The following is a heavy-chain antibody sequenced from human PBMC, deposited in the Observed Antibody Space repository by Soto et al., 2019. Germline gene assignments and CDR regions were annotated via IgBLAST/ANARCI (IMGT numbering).Heavy chain of an antibody. CDR3: ARVRFSCGSCYFPAFEI. CDR2: INPSGGST. J-gene: IGHJ3*02. V-gene: IGHV1-46*03. Sequence: ASVKVSCKASGYTFTSYYMHWVRQAPGQGLEWMGIINPSGGSTSYAQKFQGRVTMTRDTSTSTVYMELSSLRSEDTAVYYCARVRFSCGSCYFPAFEIWGQGTMVTVAS. CDR1: GYTFTSYY. D-gene: IGHD2-15*01.